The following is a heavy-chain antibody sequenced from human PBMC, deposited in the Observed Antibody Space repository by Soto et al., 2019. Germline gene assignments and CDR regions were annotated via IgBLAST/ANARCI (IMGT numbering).Heavy chain of an antibody. CDR2: ITDSSDTV. CDR1: GFSFVNYN. CDR3: ARDFGHGYYLDY. J-gene: IGHJ4*02. Sequence: WGSLRLSCVASGFSFVNYNINFFGQAPGKWLEWVSYITDSSDTVHYADSVRGRFTISRDNAESSLYLQMNSLRDEDTAVYFCARDFGHGYYLDYWGRGTLVTVSS. V-gene: IGHV3-48*02. D-gene: IGHD3-3*01.